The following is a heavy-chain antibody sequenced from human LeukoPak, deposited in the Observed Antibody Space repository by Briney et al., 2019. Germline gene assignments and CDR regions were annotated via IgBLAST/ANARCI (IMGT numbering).Heavy chain of an antibody. CDR3: AKGAYCSSTSCYLGAFDI. V-gene: IGHV3-30*02. CDR2: IRYDGSNK. CDR1: GFTFSSYG. J-gene: IGHJ3*02. D-gene: IGHD2-2*01. Sequence: GGSLRLPCAASGFTFSSYGMHWVRQAPGKGLEWVAFIRYDGSNKYYADSVKGRFTISRDNSKNTLYLQMNSLRAEDTAVYYCAKGAYCSSTSCYLGAFDIWGQGTMVTVSS.